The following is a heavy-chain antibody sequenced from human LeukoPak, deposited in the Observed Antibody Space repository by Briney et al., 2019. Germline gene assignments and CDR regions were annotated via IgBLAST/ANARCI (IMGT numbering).Heavy chain of an antibody. CDR2: ISSSSSTI. D-gene: IGHD3-3*01. V-gene: IGHV3-48*04. CDR1: GFTFSSYS. J-gene: IGHJ4*02. Sequence: QPGGSLRLSCAASGFTFSSYSMDSVRQAPGKGLEWVSYISSSSSTIYYADSVKGRFTISRDNAKNSLYLQMNSLRAEDTAVYYCAREDFWSGYYSHLFDYWGQGILVTVSS. CDR3: AREDFWSGYYSHLFDY.